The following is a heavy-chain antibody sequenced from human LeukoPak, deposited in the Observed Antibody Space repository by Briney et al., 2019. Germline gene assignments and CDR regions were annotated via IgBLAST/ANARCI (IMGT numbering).Heavy chain of an antibody. CDR3: ARGGYSYGSQPAGLGY. CDR1: GYTFTSYY. D-gene: IGHD5-18*01. J-gene: IGHJ4*02. CDR2: INPSGGST. Sequence: ASVKVSCKASGYTFTSYYMHWVRQAPGQGLEWMGIINPSGGSTSYVQKFQGRVTMTRDTSTSTVYMELSSLRSEDTAVYYCARGGYSYGSQPAGLGYWGQGTLVTVSS. V-gene: IGHV1-46*01.